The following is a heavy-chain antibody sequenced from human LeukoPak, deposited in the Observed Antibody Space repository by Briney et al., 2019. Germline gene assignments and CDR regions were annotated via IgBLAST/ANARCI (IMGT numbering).Heavy chain of an antibody. J-gene: IGHJ4*02. CDR3: ARDLGGYSYGYFDY. Sequence: PSDPLSPICTVSVGLISSHYWSWIRQPPGKGLEWIGYIYYSGSTNYNPSLKSLVTISVDTSKNQFPLKLSSVAAADTAVYYCARDLGGYSYGYFDYWGQGTLVTVSS. V-gene: IGHV4-59*11. CDR2: IYYSGST. CDR1: VGLISSHY. D-gene: IGHD5-18*01.